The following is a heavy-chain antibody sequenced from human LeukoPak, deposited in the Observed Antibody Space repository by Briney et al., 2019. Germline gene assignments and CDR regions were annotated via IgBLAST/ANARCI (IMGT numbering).Heavy chain of an antibody. CDR1: GGSISNTNYY. D-gene: IGHD2-8*02. V-gene: IGHV4-39*01. Sequence: SETLCLTCTASGGSISNTNYYWGWIRQPPGKGPEWAGRIYYSVDTYYNSSLQGRVTISADPSINQLSLMLSSVTASDTAVCYCARHHHSHWYDYWGLGILVIVSS. CDR3: ARHHHSHWYDY. CDR2: IYYSVDT. J-gene: IGHJ4*02.